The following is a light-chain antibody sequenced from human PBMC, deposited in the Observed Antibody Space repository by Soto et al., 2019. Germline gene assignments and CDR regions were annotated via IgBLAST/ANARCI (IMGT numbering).Light chain of an antibody. V-gene: IGKV3-11*01. J-gene: IGKJ1*01. Sequence: IVFTQSPATLSFSPGNRTTLSCRASQNISSDLIWYQQKPGQSPRVLIYDVSNRATGIPTRFSGSGSGTDFTLTISSLETEDFAVYYCQQRSNWPRTLGQGTKVDIK. CDR3: QQRSNWPRT. CDR1: QNISSD. CDR2: DVS.